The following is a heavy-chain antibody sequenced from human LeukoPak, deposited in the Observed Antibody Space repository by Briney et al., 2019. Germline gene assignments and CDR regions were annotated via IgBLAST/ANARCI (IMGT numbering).Heavy chain of an antibody. CDR2: ICYSGST. CDR1: GGSISSYY. CDR3: ARRGNDFWSGQYGMDV. J-gene: IGHJ6*02. Sequence: PSETLSLTCTVSGGSISSYYWSWIRQPPGKGLEWIGYICYSGSTNYNPSLKSRVTISVDTSKNQFSLKLSSVTAADTAVYYCARRGNDFWSGQYGMDVWGQGTTVTVSS. D-gene: IGHD3-3*01. V-gene: IGHV4-59*08.